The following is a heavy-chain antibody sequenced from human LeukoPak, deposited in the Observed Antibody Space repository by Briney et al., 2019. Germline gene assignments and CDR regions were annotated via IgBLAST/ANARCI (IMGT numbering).Heavy chain of an antibody. CDR1: GFTVSSNY. CDR2: IRSKANGGTT. J-gene: IGHJ4*02. V-gene: IGHV3-71*01. D-gene: IGHD4-17*01. Sequence: GGSLRLSCAASGFTVSSNYMSWVRQAPGKGLEWVGFIRSKANGGTTEYAASVKGRLTISRDDSKSIAYLQMNSLKTEDTAVYFCTRTVTTGSYFDYWGQGTLVTVSS. CDR3: TRTVTTGSYFDY.